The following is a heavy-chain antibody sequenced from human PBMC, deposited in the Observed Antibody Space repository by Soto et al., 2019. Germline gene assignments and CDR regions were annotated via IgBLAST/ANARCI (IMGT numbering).Heavy chain of an antibody. CDR2: INHSGST. CDR1: GGSGGSFSGYY. Sequence: SETLSLTCAVYGGSGGSFSGYYWSWIRQPPGKGLEWIGEINHSGSTNYNPSLKSRVTISVDTSKNQFSLKLSSVTAADTAVYYCARLFPYYDILTGLRNPGAFDIWGQGTMVTVSS. V-gene: IGHV4-34*01. CDR3: ARLFPYYDILTGLRNPGAFDI. J-gene: IGHJ3*02. D-gene: IGHD3-9*01.